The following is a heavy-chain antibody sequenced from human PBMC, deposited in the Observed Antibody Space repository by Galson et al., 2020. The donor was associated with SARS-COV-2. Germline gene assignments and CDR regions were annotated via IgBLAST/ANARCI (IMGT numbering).Heavy chain of an antibody. CDR1: GFTFSSYA. V-gene: IGHV3-30*04. CDR2: ISYDGSNK. Sequence: GESLKISCAASGFTFSSYAMHWVRQAPGKGLEWVAVISYDGSNKYYADSMKGRFTISRDNSKNTLYLQMNSLRAEDTAVYYCARQPLWELLPCFDYWGQGTLVTVSS. J-gene: IGHJ4*02. D-gene: IGHD1-26*01. CDR3: ARQPLWELLPCFDY.